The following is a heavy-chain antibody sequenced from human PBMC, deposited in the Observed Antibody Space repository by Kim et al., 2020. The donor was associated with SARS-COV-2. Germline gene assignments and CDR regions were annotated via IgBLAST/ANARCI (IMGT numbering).Heavy chain of an antibody. J-gene: IGHJ2*01. D-gene: IGHD3-22*01. CDR3: ARRVVIHWYFDL. Sequence: SETLSLTCTVSGGSISSSSYYWGWIRLPPGKGLEWIGSIYYSGSTYYNPSLKSRVTISVDTSKNQFSLKLSSVTAADTAVYYCARRVVIHWYFDLWGRGTLVTVSS. CDR1: GGSISSSSYY. V-gene: IGHV4-39*01. CDR2: IYYSGST.